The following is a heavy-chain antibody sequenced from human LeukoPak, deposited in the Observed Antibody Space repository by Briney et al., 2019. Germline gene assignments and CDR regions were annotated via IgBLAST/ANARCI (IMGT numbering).Heavy chain of an antibody. D-gene: IGHD6-19*01. CDR1: GFTFSSYT. J-gene: IGHJ4*02. Sequence: GGSLRLSCAASGFTFSSYTIHWVRQPPGKGLEWVAVISYDGSNKYYADSVKGRFTISRDNSKNTVELQMTSLRAEDTAVYYCARATVHYGSDLYHFDYWGQGSLVTVFS. CDR2: ISYDGSNK. CDR3: ARATVHYGSDLYHFDY. V-gene: IGHV3-30-3*01.